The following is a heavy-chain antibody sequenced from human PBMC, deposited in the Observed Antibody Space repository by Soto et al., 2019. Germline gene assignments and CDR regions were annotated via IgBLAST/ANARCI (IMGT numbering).Heavy chain of an antibody. CDR2: ISSSSSTI. J-gene: IGHJ4*02. V-gene: IGHV3-48*01. CDR3: AREGLGIAAAGRSIDY. D-gene: IGHD6-13*01. Sequence: PGGSLRLSCAASGFTFSSYSMNWVRQAPGKGLEWVSYISSSSSTIYYADSVKGRFTISRDNAKNSLYLQMNSLRAEDTAVYYCAREGLGIAAAGRSIDYWGQGTLVTVSS. CDR1: GFTFSSYS.